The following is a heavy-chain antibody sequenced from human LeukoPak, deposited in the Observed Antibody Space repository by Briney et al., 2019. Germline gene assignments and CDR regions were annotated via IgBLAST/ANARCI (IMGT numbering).Heavy chain of an antibody. Sequence: SETLSLTCTVSGGSISSYYWSWIRQPPGKGLEWIGYIYYSGSTNYNPSLKSRVTISVDTSKNQFSLKLSSVTAADTAVYYCAGSGYSYGQDAFDIWGQGTMVTVSS. J-gene: IGHJ3*02. CDR1: GGSISSYY. D-gene: IGHD5-18*01. V-gene: IGHV4-59*08. CDR3: AGSGYSYGQDAFDI. CDR2: IYYSGST.